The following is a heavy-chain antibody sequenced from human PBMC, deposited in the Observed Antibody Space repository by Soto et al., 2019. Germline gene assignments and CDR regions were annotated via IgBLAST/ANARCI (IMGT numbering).Heavy chain of an antibody. CDR2: ISYDGSNK. J-gene: IGHJ6*02. CDR1: GFTFSSYA. CDR3: SFRNSSGYYYNYGMDV. V-gene: IGHV3-30-3*01. Sequence: WGSLRLSCAAFGFTFSSYAMHWVLQDPGKGLEWVAVISYDGSNKYYADSVKGRFTISRDNSKNTLYLQMNSLRAEDTAVYYCSFRNSSGYYYNYGMDVWGQGTTVTVSS. D-gene: IGHD3-22*01.